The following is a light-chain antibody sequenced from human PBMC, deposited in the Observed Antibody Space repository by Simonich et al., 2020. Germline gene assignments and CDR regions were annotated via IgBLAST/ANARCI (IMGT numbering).Light chain of an antibody. J-gene: IGKJ4*01. Sequence: DIVMTQSPLSLPVTPGEPASISYRSSQSLLHSDGKTYLYWYLQKPGQSPQLLIYEVSNRVSGVPDRFSGSGSGTDFTLKISRVEAEDVGVYYCMQSIQLPLTFGGGTKVEIK. CDR3: MQSIQLPLT. CDR1: QSLLHSDGKTY. CDR2: EVS. V-gene: IGKV2D-29*02.